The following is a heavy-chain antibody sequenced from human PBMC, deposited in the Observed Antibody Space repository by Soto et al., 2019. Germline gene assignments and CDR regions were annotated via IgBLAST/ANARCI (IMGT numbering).Heavy chain of an antibody. J-gene: IGHJ4*02. CDR3: ARCSGGAPLDY. D-gene: IGHD3-16*01. CDR2: ISPNFGKT. CDR1: GGTFSSYA. V-gene: IGHV1-69*05. Sequence: SVKVSCKASGGTFSSYAISWVRQAPGQGLEWMGGISPNFGKTNYAQKLQGRVTMTTDKSTSTAYMELRSLRSDDTAVYYCARCSGGAPLDYWGQGTLVTVSS.